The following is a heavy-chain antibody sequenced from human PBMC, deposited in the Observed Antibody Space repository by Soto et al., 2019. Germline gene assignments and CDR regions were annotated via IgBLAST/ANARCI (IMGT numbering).Heavy chain of an antibody. CDR3: AKEGGYYGSVCYSLGEHYDGMDV. CDR1: GFTFSSYG. J-gene: IGHJ6*02. V-gene: IGHV3-30*18. D-gene: IGHD3-10*01. CDR2: ISYDGSNK. Sequence: GGSLRLSCAASGFTFSSYGMHWVRQAPGKGLEWVAVISYDGSNKYYADSVKGRFTISRDNSKNTLYLQMNSLRAEDTAVYYCAKEGGYYGSVCYSLGEHYDGMDVRGQGTTVTVSS.